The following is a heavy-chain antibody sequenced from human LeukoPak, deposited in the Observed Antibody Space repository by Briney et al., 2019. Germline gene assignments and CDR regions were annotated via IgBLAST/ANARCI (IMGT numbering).Heavy chain of an antibody. CDR2: ISSSGSTT. D-gene: IGHD5-24*01. CDR1: GFTFSSYE. Sequence: PGGSLRLSCAASGFTFSSYEMNWVRQAPGKGLEWVSHISSSGSTTHYADSVKGRFTISRDNAKNSLYLQMNSLRAEDTAVYYCARDRVGMAITRVPDAFDIWGQGTMVTVSS. V-gene: IGHV3-48*03. J-gene: IGHJ3*02. CDR3: ARDRVGMAITRVPDAFDI.